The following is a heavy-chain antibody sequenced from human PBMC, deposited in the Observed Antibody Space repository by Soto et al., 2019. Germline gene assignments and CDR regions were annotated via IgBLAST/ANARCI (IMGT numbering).Heavy chain of an antibody. J-gene: IGHJ4*02. CDR1: GFTFSSYA. CDR2: ISSNGGST. Sequence: GGSLRLSCAASGFTFSSYAMHWVRQAPGKGLEYVSAISSNGGSTYYANSVKGRFTISRDNSKNTLYLQMGSLRAEDVAVYYCARGTFDYWGQGTLVTVSS. V-gene: IGHV3-64*01. CDR3: ARGTFDY.